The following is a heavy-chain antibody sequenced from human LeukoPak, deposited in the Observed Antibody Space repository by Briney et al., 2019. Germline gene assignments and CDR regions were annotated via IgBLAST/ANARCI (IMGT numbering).Heavy chain of an antibody. CDR1: GGSFSGYY. J-gene: IGHJ4*02. CDR3: ARGAMVALDY. Sequence: SETLSLTCAVYGGSFSGYYWSWIRQPPGKGLEWIGEINHSGSTNYNPSLKSRVTISVDTSKNQFSLKLSSVTAADTAVYYCARGAMVALDYWGQGTLVTVSS. V-gene: IGHV4-34*01. D-gene: IGHD2-15*01. CDR2: INHSGST.